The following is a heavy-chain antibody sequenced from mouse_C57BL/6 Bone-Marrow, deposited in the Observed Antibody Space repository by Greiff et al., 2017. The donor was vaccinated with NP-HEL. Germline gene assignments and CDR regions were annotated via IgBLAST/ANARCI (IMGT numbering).Heavy chain of an antibody. V-gene: IGHV7-1*01. CDR1: GFTFSDFY. CDR2: SRNKANDYTT. CDR3: ARMPPYGYGSSYYYAMAY. D-gene: IGHD1-1*01. Sequence: EVKLMESGGGLVQSGRSLRLSCATSGFTFSDFYMEWVRQAPGKGLEWIAASRNKANDYTTEYSASVKGRFIVSRDTSQSILYLQMNALRAEDTAVDYWARMPPYGYGSSYYYAMAYWGQGT. J-gene: IGHJ4*01.